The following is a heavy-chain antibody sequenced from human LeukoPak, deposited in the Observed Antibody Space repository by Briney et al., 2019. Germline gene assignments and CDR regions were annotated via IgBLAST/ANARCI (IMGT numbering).Heavy chain of an antibody. CDR2: IYYSGST. D-gene: IGHD3-9*01. CDR1: GGSISSYY. Sequence: ASETLSLTCTVSGGSISSYYWSWIRQPPGKGLEWIGYIYYSGSTNYNPSLKSRVTISVDTSKSQFSLKLSSVTAADTAVYYCARDSVDWLGAFDIWGQGTMVTVSS. J-gene: IGHJ3*02. CDR3: ARDSVDWLGAFDI. V-gene: IGHV4-59*01.